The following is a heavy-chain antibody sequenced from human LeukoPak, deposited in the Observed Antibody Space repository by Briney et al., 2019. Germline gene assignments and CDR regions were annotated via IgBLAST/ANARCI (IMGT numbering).Heavy chain of an antibody. CDR2: INPNSGGT. D-gene: IGHD7-27*01. CDR3: AREGELGLND. J-gene: IGHJ4*02. CDR1: GYTFTDYY. Sequence: ASVKVSCKASGYTFTDYYMHWVRQAPGQGLEWMGWINPNSGGTNYAQNFQGRVTMTRDTSISTAFLELSRLKFDDTAMYYCAREGELGLNDWGQGTLVTVSS. V-gene: IGHV1-2*02.